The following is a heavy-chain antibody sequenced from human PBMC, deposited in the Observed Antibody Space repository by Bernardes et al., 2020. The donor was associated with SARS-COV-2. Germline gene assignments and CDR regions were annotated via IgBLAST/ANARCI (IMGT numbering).Heavy chain of an antibody. J-gene: IGHJ5*02. CDR2: ISGSGGST. CDR3: AKDGSSSWYGWFDP. Sequence: VGPLFLSCAASGFTFSSSAMSWVRQAPGPGLEWVSAISGSGGSTYYADSVKGRFTISRDNSKNTLYLQMNSLRAEDTAVYYCAKDGSSSWYGWFDPWGQGTLVTGSS. D-gene: IGHD6-13*01. V-gene: IGHV3-23*01. CDR1: GFTFSSSA.